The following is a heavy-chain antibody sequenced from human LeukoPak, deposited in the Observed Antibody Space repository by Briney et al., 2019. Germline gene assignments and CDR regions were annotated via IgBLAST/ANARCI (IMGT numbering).Heavy chain of an antibody. Sequence: GGSLRVSCAASGFTFPSYAMSWVRQAPGKGLEWVSVISGSGDDTYYADSVKGLFTISRDNSKNTLYLQMNSLRAEDSAVYYCAKGDGLVVPATYDSWGQGTLVTVSS. CDR1: GFTFPSYA. V-gene: IGHV3-23*01. D-gene: IGHD2-2*01. CDR3: AKGDGLVVPATYDS. J-gene: IGHJ4*02. CDR2: ISGSGDDT.